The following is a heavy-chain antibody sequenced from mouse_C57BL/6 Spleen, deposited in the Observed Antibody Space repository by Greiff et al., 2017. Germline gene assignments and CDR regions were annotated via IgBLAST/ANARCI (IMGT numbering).Heavy chain of an antibody. V-gene: IGHV1-82*01. D-gene: IGHD1-1*01. Sequence: VQLQQSGPELVKPGASVKISCKASGYAFSSSWMNWVKQRPGKGLEWIGRIYPGDGDTNYNGKFKGKATLTADKSSSTAYMQLSILTSEDSAVYFCARTYYGSSFYWYFDVWGTGTTVTVSS. CDR1: GYAFSSSW. CDR2: IYPGDGDT. J-gene: IGHJ1*03. CDR3: ARTYYGSSFYWYFDV.